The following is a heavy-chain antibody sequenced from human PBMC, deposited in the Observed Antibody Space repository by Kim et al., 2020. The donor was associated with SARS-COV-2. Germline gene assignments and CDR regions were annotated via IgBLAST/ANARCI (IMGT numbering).Heavy chain of an antibody. Sequence: ASVKVSCKASGYTFTSYAMHWVRQAPGQRLEWMGWINAGNGNTKYSQKFQGRVTITRDTSASTAYMELSSLRSEDTAVYYCARDRILAYCGGDCYRGEYYFDYWGQGTLVTVSS. CDR3: ARDRILAYCGGDCYRGEYYFDY. CDR1: GYTFTSYA. D-gene: IGHD2-21*02. CDR2: INAGNGNT. J-gene: IGHJ4*02. V-gene: IGHV1-3*01.